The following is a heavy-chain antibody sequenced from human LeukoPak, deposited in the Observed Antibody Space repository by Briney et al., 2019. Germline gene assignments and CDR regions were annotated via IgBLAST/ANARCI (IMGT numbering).Heavy chain of an antibody. Sequence: PGGSLRLSCAASGFTFNTYPMHWVRQAPGKGLEWVTVISYDGSDKYYADSVKGRFTISRDNSKNTLFLQMNSLRAEDTAVYYCARAYNSGWYVTDYWGQGTLVAVSS. CDR2: ISYDGSDK. CDR1: GFTFNTYP. J-gene: IGHJ4*02. CDR3: ARAYNSGWYVTDY. V-gene: IGHV3-30-3*01. D-gene: IGHD6-19*01.